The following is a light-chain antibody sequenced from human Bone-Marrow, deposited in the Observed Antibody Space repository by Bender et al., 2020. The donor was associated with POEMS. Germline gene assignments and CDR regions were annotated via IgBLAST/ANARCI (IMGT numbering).Light chain of an antibody. V-gene: IGLV2-23*01. CDR1: GIDVGTYDP. CDR2: EGS. J-gene: IGLJ2*01. Sequence: QSALTQPASVSGSPGQSITISCAGTGIDVGTYDPVSWYQHHPGKAPKLIISEGSNRPSGVSNRFSGSKSGNTASLTISGLQAEDEADYYCCSYAGSSPSVLFGGGTKLTVL. CDR3: CSYAGSSPSVL.